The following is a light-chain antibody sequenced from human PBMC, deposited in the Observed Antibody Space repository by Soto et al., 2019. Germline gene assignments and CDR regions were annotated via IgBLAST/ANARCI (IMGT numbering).Light chain of an antibody. CDR2: GAS. CDR1: QSVSSN. CDR3: XQXNNWPPYT. V-gene: IGKV3-15*01. J-gene: IGKJ2*01. Sequence: EIVMTQSPATLSVSPGERATLSCRASQSVSSNLAWYQQKPGQAPRLLIYGASTRATGIPARFSGSGSGTEFTLTISSLQSEXXXVYXCXQXNNWPPYTFGQGTKLEIK.